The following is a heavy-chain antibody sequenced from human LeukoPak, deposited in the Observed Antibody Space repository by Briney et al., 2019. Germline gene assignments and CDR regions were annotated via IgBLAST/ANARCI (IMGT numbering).Heavy chain of an antibody. CDR1: GGSISSGSYY. CDR3: ARDASNSYGPNRYYYYYMDV. J-gene: IGHJ6*03. CDR2: IYTSGST. D-gene: IGHD5-18*01. Sequence: SETLSLTCTVSGGSISSGSYYWSWIRQPAGKGLEWIGRIYTSGSTNYNPSLKSRVTISIDTSKNRFSLKLSSVTAADTAVYYCARDASNSYGPNRYYYYYMDVWGKGTTVTV. V-gene: IGHV4-61*02.